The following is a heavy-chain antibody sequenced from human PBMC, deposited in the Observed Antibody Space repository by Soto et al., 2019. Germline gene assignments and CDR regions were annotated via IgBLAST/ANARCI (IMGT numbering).Heavy chain of an antibody. D-gene: IGHD3-3*01. V-gene: IGHV3-21*01. Sequence: GGSLRLSCAASGFTFSSYSMNWVRQAPGKGLEWVSSISSSSSYIYYADSVKGRFTISRDNAKNSLYLQMNSLRAEDTAVYYCARDWASSYYDFWSGYPVNWFDPWGQGTLVTVSS. CDR2: ISSSSSYI. CDR1: GFTFSSYS. J-gene: IGHJ5*02. CDR3: ARDWASSYYDFWSGYPVNWFDP.